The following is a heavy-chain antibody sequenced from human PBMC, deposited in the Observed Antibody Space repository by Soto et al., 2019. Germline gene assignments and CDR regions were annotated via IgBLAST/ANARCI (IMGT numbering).Heavy chain of an antibody. D-gene: IGHD6-19*01. V-gene: IGHV3-74*01. CDR1: GITFSTYW. CDR3: TRGAPSGWSH. Sequence: GGSLRLSCAASGITFSTYWMHWVRQPPVKGLVWVSAINTDGSDTSYADSVKGRFTISRDNAKNTLYLQMNSLRAEDTAVYFCTRGAPSGWSHWGQGTLVTVSS. J-gene: IGHJ4*02. CDR2: INTDGSDT.